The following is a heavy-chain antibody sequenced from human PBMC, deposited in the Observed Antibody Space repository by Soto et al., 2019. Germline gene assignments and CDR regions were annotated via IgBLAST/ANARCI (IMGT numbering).Heavy chain of an antibody. CDR3: AGLYPYESSGYHLNY. V-gene: IGHV4-34*01. J-gene: IGHJ4*02. D-gene: IGHD3-22*01. Sequence: SETLSLTCAVYGGSFSGYYWSWIRQPPGKGLEWIGEINHSGSTNYNPSLKSRVTISVDTSKNQFSLKLSSVTAADTAVYYCAGLYPYESSGYHLNYWGQGALVTVSS. CDR2: INHSGST. CDR1: GGSFSGYY.